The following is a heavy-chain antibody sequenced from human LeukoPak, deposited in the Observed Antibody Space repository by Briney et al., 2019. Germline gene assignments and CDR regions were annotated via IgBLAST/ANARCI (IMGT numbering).Heavy chain of an antibody. CDR2: ISSSGSTI. Sequence: GGSLRLSCAASGFTFSSYEMNWVRQAPGKGLEWGSYISSSGSTIYYADSVKGRFTISRDNAKNSLYLQMNSLRAEDTAVYYCATDGHYFDYWGQGTLVTVSS. J-gene: IGHJ4*02. V-gene: IGHV3-48*03. CDR1: GFTFSSYE. CDR3: ATDGHYFDY.